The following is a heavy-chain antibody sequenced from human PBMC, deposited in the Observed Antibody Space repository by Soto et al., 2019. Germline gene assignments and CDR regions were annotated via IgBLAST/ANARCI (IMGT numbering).Heavy chain of an antibody. CDR2: IIPIFGTA. D-gene: IGHD2-15*01. CDR3: ATVYCSGGSCYAHRYWYFDL. Sequence: QVQLVQSGAEVKKPGSSVKVSCKASGATFSSYAISWVRQAPGQGLEWMGGIIPIFGTANYAQKFQGRVTITADESTSTAYMELSSLRSEDTAVYYCATVYCSGGSCYAHRYWYFDLWGRGTLVTVSS. V-gene: IGHV1-69*01. CDR1: GATFSSYA. J-gene: IGHJ2*01.